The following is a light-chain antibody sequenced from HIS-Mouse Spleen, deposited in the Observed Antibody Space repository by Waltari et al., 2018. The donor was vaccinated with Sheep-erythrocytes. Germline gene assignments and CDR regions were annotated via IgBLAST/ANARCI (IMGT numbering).Light chain of an antibody. V-gene: IGLV2-11*01. CDR2: DVS. J-gene: IGLJ1*01. CDR1: SSDVGGDNY. Sequence: QSALTQPRSVSGSPGQSVTISCTRTSSDVGGDNYVSLYQQHPGKAPKLMIYDVSKRPSGVPDRFSGSKSGNTASLTISGLQAEDEADYYCCSYAGSYNHVFATGTKVIVL. CDR3: CSYAGSYNHV.